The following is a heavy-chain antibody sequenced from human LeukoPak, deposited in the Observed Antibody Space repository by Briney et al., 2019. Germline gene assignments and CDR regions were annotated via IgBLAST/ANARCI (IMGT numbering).Heavy chain of an antibody. V-gene: IGHV3-23*01. D-gene: IGHD5-18*01. CDR1: GFTLSSYA. Sequence: GGSLRLSCAASGFTLSSYAMSWVRQGPGKGLEWVSAISVSGNTYHADSVKGRFTISRDSSKNTLYLQMNSLRAGDAAVYYCANDLGWIQLNLGRGQGTLVTVSS. CDR3: ANDLGWIQLNLG. CDR2: ISVSGNT. J-gene: IGHJ4*02.